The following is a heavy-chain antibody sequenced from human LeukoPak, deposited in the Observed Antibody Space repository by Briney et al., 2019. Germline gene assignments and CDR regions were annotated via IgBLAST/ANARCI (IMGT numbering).Heavy chain of an antibody. CDR1: GFSFDDYA. CDR2: ITRDSGGM. CDR3: AVLSGTRHRDDY. Sequence: GRSLRLSCAASGFSFDDYAMYCVRQFPGKGLEWVSGITRDSGGMRYADSVKSQFTISRDNAKNSLYLQMNCLRGEDTALYYCAVLSGTRHRDDYWGQGTLATVSS. J-gene: IGHJ4*02. D-gene: IGHD2-2*01. V-gene: IGHV3-9*01.